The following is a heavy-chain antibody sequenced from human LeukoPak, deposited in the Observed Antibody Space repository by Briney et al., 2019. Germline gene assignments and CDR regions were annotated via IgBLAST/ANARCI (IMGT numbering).Heavy chain of an antibody. D-gene: IGHD4-17*01. J-gene: IGHJ4*02. V-gene: IGHV1-18*01. Sequence: GASVKVSCKASGYTFTSYDISWVRQAPGQGLEWMGWISAYNGNTNYPQKLQGRVTMTTDTSTSTAYMELRSLRSDDTAVYYCATDRRYGDYLFDYWGQGTLVTVSS. CDR3: ATDRRYGDYLFDY. CDR1: GYTFTSYD. CDR2: ISAYNGNT.